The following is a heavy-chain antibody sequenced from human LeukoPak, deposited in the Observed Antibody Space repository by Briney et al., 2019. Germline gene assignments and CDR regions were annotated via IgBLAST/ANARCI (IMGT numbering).Heavy chain of an antibody. CDR2: INWNGGST. CDR1: GFTFSSYA. Sequence: PGGTLRLSCAASGFTFSSYAMSWGRQAPGKGLEWVSGINWNGGSTGYADSVKGRFTISRDNAKNSLYLQMNSLRAEDTALYYCARDRDGYNSPFDYWGQGTLVTVSS. CDR3: ARDRDGYNSPFDY. J-gene: IGHJ4*02. V-gene: IGHV3-20*04. D-gene: IGHD5-24*01.